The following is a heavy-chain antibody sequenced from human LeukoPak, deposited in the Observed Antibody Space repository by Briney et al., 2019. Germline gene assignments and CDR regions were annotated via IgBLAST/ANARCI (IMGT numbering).Heavy chain of an antibody. J-gene: IGHJ4*02. Sequence: SETLSLTCTVSGGSISSYYWSWIRQPLGKGLEWIGYIYYSGSTNYNPSLKSRVTISVGTSKNQFSLKLSSVTAADTAVYYCARHLHYYDSSGYFDYWGQGTLVTVSS. V-gene: IGHV4-59*08. CDR3: ARHLHYYDSSGYFDY. D-gene: IGHD3-22*01. CDR1: GGSISSYY. CDR2: IYYSGST.